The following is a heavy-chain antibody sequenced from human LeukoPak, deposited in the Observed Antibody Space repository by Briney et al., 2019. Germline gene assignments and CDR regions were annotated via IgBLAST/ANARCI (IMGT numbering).Heavy chain of an antibody. CDR2: ISSSSSYI. CDR3: ARDFGEYGDYEDAFDI. Sequence: AGGSLRLSCAASGFTFSSYSMNWVRQAPGKGLEWVSSISSSSSYIYYADSVKGRFTISRDNAKNSLYLQMNSLRAEDTAVYYCARDFGEYGDYEDAFDIWGQGTMVTVSS. J-gene: IGHJ3*02. V-gene: IGHV3-21*01. CDR1: GFTFSSYS. D-gene: IGHD4-17*01.